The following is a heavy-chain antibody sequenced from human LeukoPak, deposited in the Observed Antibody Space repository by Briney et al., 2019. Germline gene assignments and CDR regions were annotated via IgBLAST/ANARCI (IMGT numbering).Heavy chain of an antibody. V-gene: IGHV3-21*01. CDR3: ARMTGDSSSDH. CDR2: ISSSSSYI. CDR1: GFTFSSYS. Sequence: GGSLRLSCAASGFTFSSYSMNWVRQAPEKGLEWVSSISSSSSYIYYAGSVKGRFTISRDNAKNSLYLQMNSLRAEDTAVYYCARMTGDSSSDHWGQGTLVTVSS. J-gene: IGHJ4*02. D-gene: IGHD6-6*01.